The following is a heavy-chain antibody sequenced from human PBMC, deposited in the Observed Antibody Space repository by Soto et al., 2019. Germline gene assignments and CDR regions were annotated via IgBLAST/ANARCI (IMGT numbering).Heavy chain of an antibody. D-gene: IGHD2-2*03. CDR1: GYTFTSYD. CDR3: AANRGALDIVLVPAV. Sequence: GASVKVSCKASGYTFTSYDINWVRQATGQGLEWMGWINPNFGNADYAQKFQGRVTITADESTSTAYMELSSLRSEDTAVYYCAANRGALDIVLVPAVWGQGTLVTVSS. CDR2: INPNFGNA. V-gene: IGHV1-69*13. J-gene: IGHJ4*02.